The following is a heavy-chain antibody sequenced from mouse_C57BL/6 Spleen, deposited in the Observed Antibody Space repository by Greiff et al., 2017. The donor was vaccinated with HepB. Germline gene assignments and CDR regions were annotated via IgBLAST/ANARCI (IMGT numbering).Heavy chain of an antibody. V-gene: IGHV1-50*01. J-gene: IGHJ2*01. CDR2: IDPSDSYT. CDR3: ARTITTVVADYFDY. D-gene: IGHD1-1*01. Sequence: QVQLQQPGAELVKPGASVKLSCKASGYTFTSYWMQWVKQRPGQGLEWIGEIDPSDSYTNYNQKFKGKATLTVDTSSSPAYMQLSSLTSEDSAVYYCARTITTVVADYFDYWGQGTTLTVSS. CDR1: GYTFTSYW.